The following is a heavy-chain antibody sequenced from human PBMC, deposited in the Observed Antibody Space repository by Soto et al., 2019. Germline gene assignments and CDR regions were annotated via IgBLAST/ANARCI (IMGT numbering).Heavy chain of an antibody. Sequence: QVQLVESGGGVVQPGRSLRLSCAASGFTFSSYAMHWVRQAPGKGLEWVAVISYDGSNKYYADSVKGRFTISRDNSKNTLYLKMNSLRAEDTAVYYCARQYYYDSSGYYPAGYFDYWGQGTLVTVSS. J-gene: IGHJ4*02. V-gene: IGHV3-30-3*01. CDR2: ISYDGSNK. D-gene: IGHD3-22*01. CDR3: ARQYYYDSSGYYPAGYFDY. CDR1: GFTFSSYA.